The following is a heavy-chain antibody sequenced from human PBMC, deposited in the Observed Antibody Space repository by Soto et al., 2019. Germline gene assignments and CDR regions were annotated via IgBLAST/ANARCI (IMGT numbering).Heavy chain of an antibody. CDR3: TIDIAAAETPSFDY. Sequence: GGSLRLSCTASGFTFGDYAMSWFRQAPGKGLEWVGFIRSKAYGGTTEYAASVKGRFTISRDDSKSIAYLQMNSLKTEDTAVYYCTIDIAAAETPSFDYWGQGTLVTVSS. D-gene: IGHD6-13*01. J-gene: IGHJ4*02. CDR2: IRSKAYGGTT. V-gene: IGHV3-49*03. CDR1: GFTFGDYA.